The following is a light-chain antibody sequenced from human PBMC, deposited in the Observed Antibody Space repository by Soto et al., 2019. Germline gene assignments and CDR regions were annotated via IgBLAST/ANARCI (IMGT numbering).Light chain of an antibody. Sequence: EIVMTQSPATLSVSRGERATLSCRASQSVSSYLAWYQQKPGQAPSLLIYGASTRAIGIPARFSGSGSGTEFTLTISSLQSEDFAVYYCQQYNNWPPWTFGQGTKVEIK. CDR1: QSVSSY. J-gene: IGKJ1*01. CDR3: QQYNNWPPWT. CDR2: GAS. V-gene: IGKV3-15*01.